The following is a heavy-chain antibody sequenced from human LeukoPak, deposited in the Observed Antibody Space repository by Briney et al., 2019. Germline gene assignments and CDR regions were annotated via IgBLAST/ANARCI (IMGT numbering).Heavy chain of an antibody. CDR3: AKDDRWLQFCC. Sequence: GGSLRLSCAASGFAFSNYGMSWVRQAPGKGLEWVSTISASGGSTYYADSVKGRFTISRDNTKNTLYLQMNSLRAEDTAVYYCAKDDRWLQFCCWGQGTLVTVSA. CDR1: GFAFSNYG. V-gene: IGHV3-23*01. J-gene: IGHJ4*02. D-gene: IGHD5-24*01. CDR2: ISASGGST.